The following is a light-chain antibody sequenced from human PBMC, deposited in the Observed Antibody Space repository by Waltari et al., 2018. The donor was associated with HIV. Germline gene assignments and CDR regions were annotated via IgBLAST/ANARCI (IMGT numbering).Light chain of an antibody. CDR2: GAS. CDR1: QSVSSSY. V-gene: IGKV3-20*01. Sequence: EVVLTQSPGTLSLSPGERATLSCRASQSVSSSYLSWYQQKPGQAPRLLIYGASSRAIGIPDRFSGSGSGTDFTLTISRLEPEDFAVYYCQQYGDSLWTFGQGTKVEI. CDR3: QQYGDSLWT. J-gene: IGKJ1*01.